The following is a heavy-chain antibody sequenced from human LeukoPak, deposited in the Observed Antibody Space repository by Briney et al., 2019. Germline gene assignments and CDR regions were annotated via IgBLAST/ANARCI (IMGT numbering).Heavy chain of an antibody. CDR1: GYTFTSYG. J-gene: IGHJ6*02. CDR2: ISAYNGNT. V-gene: IGHV1-18*01. CDR3: ARRYNWNYETYYGMDV. Sequence: ASVKVSCKASGYTFTSYGISWVRQAPGQGLEWMGWISAYNGNTNYAQKLQGRVTMTTDTSTSTAYMELRSLRSDDTAVYYCARRYNWNYETYYGMDVWGQGTTVTVSS. D-gene: IGHD1-7*01.